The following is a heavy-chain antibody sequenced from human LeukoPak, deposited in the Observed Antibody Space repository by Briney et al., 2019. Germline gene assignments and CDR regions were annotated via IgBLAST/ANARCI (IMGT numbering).Heavy chain of an antibody. CDR2: ISPNSGGT. CDR1: GYTFTGYY. Sequence: ASVKVSCKASGYTFTGYYMHWVRQAPGQGLEWMGWISPNSGGTNYAQNFQGRVTMTRDTSISTAYMDLSSLTSDDTAVYYCARDNTVVTFDYWGQGTLVTVSS. J-gene: IGHJ4*02. D-gene: IGHD4-23*01. V-gene: IGHV1-2*02. CDR3: ARDNTVVTFDY.